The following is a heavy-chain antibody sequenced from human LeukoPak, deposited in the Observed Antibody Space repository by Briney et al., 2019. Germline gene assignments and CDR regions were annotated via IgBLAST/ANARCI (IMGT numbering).Heavy chain of an antibody. CDR2: ISGSGSTI. CDR1: GFTFSSYE. D-gene: IGHD3-10*02. V-gene: IGHV3-48*03. J-gene: IGHJ6*04. CDR3: AELGITMIGGV. Sequence: GGSLRLSCAASGFTFSSYEMNWVRQAPGKGLEWVSYISGSGSTIYYADSVKGRFTISRDNAKNSLYMQMNSLRAEDTAVYYCAELGITMIGGVWGRGTTVTISS.